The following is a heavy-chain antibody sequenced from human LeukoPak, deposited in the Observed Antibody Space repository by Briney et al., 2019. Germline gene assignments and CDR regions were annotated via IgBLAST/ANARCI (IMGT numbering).Heavy chain of an antibody. D-gene: IGHD3-10*01. V-gene: IGHV3-48*03. CDR2: ISSSGSTI. CDR3: ARGLGSGTYYQSNWFDP. J-gene: IGHJ5*02. Sequence: GGSLRLSCAASGFIFESFEMNWVRQAPGKGLEWVSYISSSGSTIYYADSVRGRFTISRDNAKNSLYLQMNSLRAEDTAVYYCARGLGSGTYYQSNWFDPWGQGTLVTVSS. CDR1: GFIFESFE.